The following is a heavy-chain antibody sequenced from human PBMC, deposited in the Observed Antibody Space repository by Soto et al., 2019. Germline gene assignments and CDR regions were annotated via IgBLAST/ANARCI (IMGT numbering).Heavy chain of an antibody. D-gene: IGHD6-19*01. J-gene: IGHJ5*02. CDR3: AREVWSAGEDR. CDR2: INTGDGET. Sequence: QVQLIQSGAEVKKPGASVRVSCKASGYTFTSYGMHWVRQAHGQSLEWLGSINTGDGETRYSQNFQDRVTITRETSASTVYMDLSSLRSEDTAVYFCAREVWSAGEDRWGQGTLVSVSS. CDR1: GYTFTSYG. V-gene: IGHV1-3*04.